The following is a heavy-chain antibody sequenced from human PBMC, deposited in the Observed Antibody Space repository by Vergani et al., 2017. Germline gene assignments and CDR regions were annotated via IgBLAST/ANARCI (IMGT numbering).Heavy chain of an antibody. CDR1: GFTLGDYA. D-gene: IGHD3-16*01. CDR3: TRGRLDDRYAYFDY. J-gene: IGHJ4*02. V-gene: IGHV3-49*04. CDR2: IWSKPYGGTT. Sequence: EVHLVESGGGLVQPGRSLRLSCSGSGFTLGDYAMTWVRQAPGKGLEWVAFIWSKPYGGTTEYAASVKGRFTISRDDSKSIAYLQMSSLKAEDTAVYYCTRGRLDDRYAYFDYWGQGTLVTVSP.